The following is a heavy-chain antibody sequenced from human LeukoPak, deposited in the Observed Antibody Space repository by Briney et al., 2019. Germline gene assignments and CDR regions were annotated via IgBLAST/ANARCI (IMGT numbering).Heavy chain of an antibody. J-gene: IGHJ6*02. Sequence: TSVKVSCKASGFAFTSSAMQLVRQARGQRLEWIGCIAVGSGNANYAQKFQERATITRDMSTSTAYMELSSLRSEDTAVYYCAAGCSGTSCALYHYYGMDVWGQGTTVTVSS. CDR3: AAGCSGTSCALYHYYGMDV. V-gene: IGHV1-58*02. CDR1: GFAFTSSA. CDR2: IAVGSGNA. D-gene: IGHD2-15*01.